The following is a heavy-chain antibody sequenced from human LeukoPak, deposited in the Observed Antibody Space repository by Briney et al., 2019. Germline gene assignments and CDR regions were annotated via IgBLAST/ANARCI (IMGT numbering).Heavy chain of an antibody. D-gene: IGHD3-10*01. CDR1: GYTFTSYG. CDR3: ARENFGSGSYIDY. Sequence: ASVKVSCKASGYTFTSYGISWVRQAPGQGLEWMGWISAYNGNTNYAQKLQGRVTMTRDTSISTAYMELSRLRSDDTAVYYCARENFGSGSYIDYWGQGTLVTVSS. CDR2: ISAYNGNT. J-gene: IGHJ4*02. V-gene: IGHV1-18*01.